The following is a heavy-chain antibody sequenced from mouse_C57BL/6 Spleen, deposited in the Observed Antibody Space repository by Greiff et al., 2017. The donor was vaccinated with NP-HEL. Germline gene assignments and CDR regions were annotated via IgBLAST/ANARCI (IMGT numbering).Heavy chain of an antibody. CDR3: ARGAGLRRGYYFDY. J-gene: IGHJ2*01. D-gene: IGHD2-4*01. Sequence: EVKLVESEGGLVQPGSSMKLSCTASGFTFSDYYMAWVRQVPEKGLEWVANINYDGSSTYYLDSLKSRFIISRDNAKNILYLQMSSLKSEDTATYYCARGAGLRRGYYFDYWGQGTTLTVSS. CDR2: INYDGSST. V-gene: IGHV5-16*01. CDR1: GFTFSDYY.